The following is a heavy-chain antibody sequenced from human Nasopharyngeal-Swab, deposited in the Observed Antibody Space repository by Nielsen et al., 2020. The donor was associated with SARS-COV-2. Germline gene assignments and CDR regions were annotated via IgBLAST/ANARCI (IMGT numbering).Heavy chain of an antibody. Sequence: GESLKISCAASGFTFDDYAMHWVRQAPGKGLEWVSLISGDGGSTYYADSVKGRFTISRDNSKNSPYLQMNSLRTEDTALYYCANEGGYSGHGTFDYWGQGTLVTVSS. CDR1: GFTFDDYA. CDR3: ANEGGYSGHGTFDY. J-gene: IGHJ4*02. CDR2: ISGDGGST. V-gene: IGHV3-43*02. D-gene: IGHD5-12*01.